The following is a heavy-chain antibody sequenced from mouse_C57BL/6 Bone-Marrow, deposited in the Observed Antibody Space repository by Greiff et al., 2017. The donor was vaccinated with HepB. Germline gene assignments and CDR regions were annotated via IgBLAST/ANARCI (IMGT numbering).Heavy chain of an antibody. CDR3: ATSYYGRPAHLVL. D-gene: IGHD1-1*01. V-gene: IGHV1-76*01. Sequence: QVQLQQSGAELVRPGASVKLSCKASGYTFTDYYINWVKQRPGQGLEWIARIYPGSGNTYYNEKFKGKATLTAEKSSSTAYMQLSSLTSEDSAVYFCATSYYGRPAHLVLWGQGTLVTVSA. J-gene: IGHJ3*01. CDR2: IYPGSGNT. CDR1: GYTFTDYY.